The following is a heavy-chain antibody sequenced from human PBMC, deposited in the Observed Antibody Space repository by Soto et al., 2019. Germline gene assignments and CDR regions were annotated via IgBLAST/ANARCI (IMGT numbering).Heavy chain of an antibody. V-gene: IGHV1-3*01. Sequence: GASVKVSCKTSGYTFTKYTIHWVRQAPGQRLEWMGWINAGNGNTEYSQKFQGRVTITRDTSASTAYMELSSLRSDDTAVYYCAILYYYDSGDYYSNYQYYGMDVWGQGTTVTVSS. CDR1: GYTFTKYT. CDR2: INAGNGNT. J-gene: IGHJ6*02. D-gene: IGHD3-22*01. CDR3: AILYYYDSGDYYSNYQYYGMDV.